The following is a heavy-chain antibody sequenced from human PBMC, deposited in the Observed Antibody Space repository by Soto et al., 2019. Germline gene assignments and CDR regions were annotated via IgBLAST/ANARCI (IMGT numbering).Heavy chain of an antibody. CDR2: ISSGSGAI. CDR1: GFTFSNFR. Sequence: GGSLRLSCAASGFTFSNFRMSWVRQAPGKGLEWVSYISSGSGAISYTDSVKGGFTVTRDNAKNSLYLQMNGLRDEDTAAYYGARADGCTWRSFDRCGQVRLGTVAS. J-gene: IGHJ5*02. D-gene: IGHD6-19*01. CDR3: ARADGCTWRSFDR. V-gene: IGHV3-48*02.